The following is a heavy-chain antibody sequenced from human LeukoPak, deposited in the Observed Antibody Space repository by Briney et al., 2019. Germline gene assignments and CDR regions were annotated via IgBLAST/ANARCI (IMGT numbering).Heavy chain of an antibody. CDR1: GFTFSSYS. CDR2: ISSSSSTI. D-gene: IGHD2-2*01. J-gene: IGHJ5*02. CDR3: ARDVHRGAVVVPAATVNWFDP. Sequence: GGSLRLSRAASGFTFSSYSMNWVRQAPGKGLEWVSYISSSSSTIYYADSVKGRFTISRDNAKNSLYLQMNSLRAEDTAVYYCARDVHRGAVVVPAATVNWFDPWGQGTLVTVSS. V-gene: IGHV3-48*04.